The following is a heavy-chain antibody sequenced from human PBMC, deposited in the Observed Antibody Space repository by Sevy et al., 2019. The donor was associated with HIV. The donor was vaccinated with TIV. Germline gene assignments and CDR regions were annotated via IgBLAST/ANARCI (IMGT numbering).Heavy chain of an antibody. CDR3: ARDRYYDASGYYYYYYGMEV. CDR2: IYSDGRT. V-gene: IGHV3-66*01. Sequence: GGSLRLSCAASGLSVSDNYMNWVRQAPGKGLELVSVIYSDGRTYYPDSVKGRFSISRDNSKNTLYLHMKSLRPEDTAVYYCARDRYYDASGYYYYYYGMEVWGQGTTVTVSS. D-gene: IGHD3-22*01. J-gene: IGHJ6*02. CDR1: GLSVSDNY.